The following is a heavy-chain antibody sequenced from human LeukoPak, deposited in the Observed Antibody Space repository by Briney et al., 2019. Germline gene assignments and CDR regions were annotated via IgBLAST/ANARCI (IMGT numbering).Heavy chain of an antibody. Sequence: SETLSHTCAVYGGSFSGYYWSWIRQPPGKGLEWIGEINHSGSTNYNPSLKSRVTISVDTSKNQFSLKLSSVTAADTAVYYCARVATVTTYVDYWGQGTLVTVSS. D-gene: IGHD4-17*01. CDR1: GGSFSGYY. CDR2: INHSGST. V-gene: IGHV4-34*01. CDR3: ARVATVTTYVDY. J-gene: IGHJ4*02.